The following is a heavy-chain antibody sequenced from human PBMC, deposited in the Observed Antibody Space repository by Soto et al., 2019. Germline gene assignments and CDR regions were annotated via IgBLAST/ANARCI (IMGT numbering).Heavy chain of an antibody. CDR1: GFTFSSYA. J-gene: IGHJ4*02. V-gene: IGHV3-30-3*01. CDR2: ISYDGSNK. Sequence: QVQLVESGGGVVQPGRSLRLSCAASGFTFSSYAMHWVRQAPGKGLEWVAVISYDGSNKYYADSVKGRFTNSRDNSKNTLYLQMNSLRAEDTAVYYCARDEPTGYSYGYGDYWGQGSLVTVS. D-gene: IGHD5-18*01. CDR3: ARDEPTGYSYGYGDY.